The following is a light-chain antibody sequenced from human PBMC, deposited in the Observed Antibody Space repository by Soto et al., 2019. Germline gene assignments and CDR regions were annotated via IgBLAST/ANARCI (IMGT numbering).Light chain of an antibody. Sequence: VVSQARGSVSLCKSEELSGPRRASQSVSSNYLAWYQQKPGQAPRLLIYGASNRATGIPDRFSGSGSGTAFTLTMSCLDPDDFAVYNCLPYGSLGTCGQGTKVDIK. CDR1: QSVSSNY. CDR2: GAS. V-gene: IGKV3-20*01. J-gene: IGKJ1*01. CDR3: LPYGSLGT.